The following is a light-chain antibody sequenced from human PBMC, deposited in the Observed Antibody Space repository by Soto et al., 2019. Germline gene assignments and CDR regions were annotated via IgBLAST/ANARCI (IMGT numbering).Light chain of an antibody. CDR2: DTS. CDR3: LLSYSAAEV. V-gene: IGLV7-46*01. CDR1: TGAVTSGHY. J-gene: IGLJ3*02. Sequence: QAVVTQEPSLTVSPGGTVTLTCGSSTGAVTSGHYPYWFQQKPGRAPRTLIYDTSNRHSWTPARFSGSLLGGKAALTLSGAQPEDEADYYCLLSYSAAEVFGGGTQQTVL.